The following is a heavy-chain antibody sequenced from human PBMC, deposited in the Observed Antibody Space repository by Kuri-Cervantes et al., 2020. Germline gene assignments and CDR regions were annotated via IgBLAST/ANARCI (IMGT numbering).Heavy chain of an antibody. Sequence: GGSLRLSCAASGFTFSDYYMSWIRQAPGKGLEWVSYISSSGSTIYYADSVKGRFTISRGNAKNSLYLQMNSLRAEDTAVYYCARDKQLRIAAAGRGYYYYYGMDVWGQGTTVTVSS. CDR1: GFTFSDYY. D-gene: IGHD6-13*01. CDR3: ARDKQLRIAAAGRGYYYYYGMDV. CDR2: ISSSGSTI. J-gene: IGHJ6*02. V-gene: IGHV3-11*01.